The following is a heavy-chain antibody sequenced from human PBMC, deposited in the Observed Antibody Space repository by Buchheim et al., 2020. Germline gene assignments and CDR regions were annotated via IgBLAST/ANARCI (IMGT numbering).Heavy chain of an antibody. CDR2: ISYDGSNK. V-gene: IGHV3-30*03. Sequence: QVQLVESGGGVVQPGRSLRLSCAASGFTFSSYGMHWVRQAPGKGLEWVAVISYDGSNKYYADSVKGRFTISRDNSKNTLYLQMTSLRAEETAVYYCARDPPVDYWGQGTL. CDR3: ARDPPVDY. D-gene: IGHD4-17*01. CDR1: GFTFSSYG. J-gene: IGHJ4*02.